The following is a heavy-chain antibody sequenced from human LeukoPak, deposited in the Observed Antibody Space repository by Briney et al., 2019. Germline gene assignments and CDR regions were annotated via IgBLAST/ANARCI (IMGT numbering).Heavy chain of an antibody. CDR3: ARVRKENYDIFTAENYYFDY. D-gene: IGHD3-9*01. V-gene: IGHV4-59*01. Sequence: SETLSLTCTVSGGSISSYYWSWIRQPPGKGLEWIGYIYYSGSTNYNPSLKSRVTISVDTSKNQFSLKLSSVTAADTAVYYCARVRKENYDIFTAENYYFDYWGQGTLVTVSS. CDR2: IYYSGST. J-gene: IGHJ4*02. CDR1: GGSISSYY.